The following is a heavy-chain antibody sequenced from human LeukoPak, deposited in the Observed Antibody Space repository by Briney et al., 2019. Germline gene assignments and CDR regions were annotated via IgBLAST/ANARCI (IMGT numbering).Heavy chain of an antibody. V-gene: IGHV1-46*01. CDR2: INPSGGST. D-gene: IGHD3-9*01. Sequence: GASVKVSCKASGYTFTSYYMHWVRQAPGQGLEWMGIINPSGGSTSYAQKFQGRVTMTRDTSTSTVYMELSSLRSEDTAVYYCATLLTGYTSTDYWGQGTLVTVSS. CDR1: GYTFTSYY. CDR3: ATLLTGYTSTDY. J-gene: IGHJ4*02.